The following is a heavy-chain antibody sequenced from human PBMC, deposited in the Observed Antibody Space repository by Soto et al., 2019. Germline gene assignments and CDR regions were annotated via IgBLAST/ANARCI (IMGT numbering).Heavy chain of an antibody. Sequence: EVQLVESGGGLVQPGGSLRLSCAASGFTFSTHWMNWVRQAPGKGLEWVADIKQDETEKYYVDSVKGRFTISRDNAKNSLNLQMNSLRAEDTSIYYCARGDYFDRRFADWGQGTLVTVSS. CDR1: GFTFSTHW. V-gene: IGHV3-7*03. D-gene: IGHD3-22*01. CDR2: IKQDETEK. CDR3: ARGDYFDRRFAD. J-gene: IGHJ4*02.